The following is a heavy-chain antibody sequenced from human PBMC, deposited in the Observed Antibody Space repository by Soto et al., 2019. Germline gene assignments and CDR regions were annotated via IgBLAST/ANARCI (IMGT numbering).Heavy chain of an antibody. V-gene: IGHV3-30-3*02. CDR1: GFTFSRNT. J-gene: IGHJ4*02. CDR2: ISNDGSSQ. CDR3: AKDGWHQKGHFDS. Sequence: RGSLRLSCVTSGFTFSRNTMHWVRQTPGKGLEWVTFISNDGSSQHHGDSVQGRITVSRDNSKNTVHLGMRNARAENTANYYLAKDGWHQKGHFDSWAKGTLVTVSS.